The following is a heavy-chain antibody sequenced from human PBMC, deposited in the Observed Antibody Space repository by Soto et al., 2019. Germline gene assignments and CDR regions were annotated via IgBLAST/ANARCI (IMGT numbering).Heavy chain of an antibody. D-gene: IGHD6-19*01. V-gene: IGHV4-4*07. Sequence: PSETLSLTCSVSGGSINSYYWSWIRQPAGKGLEWIGRVYTSGSTNYNPSLKSRVTMSVDTSKNQFSLSLSSVTAADTAVYYCARSISSGWYPHYFDYWGPGTLVTVSS. CDR2: VYTSGST. J-gene: IGHJ4*02. CDR1: GGSINSYY. CDR3: ARSISSGWYPHYFDY.